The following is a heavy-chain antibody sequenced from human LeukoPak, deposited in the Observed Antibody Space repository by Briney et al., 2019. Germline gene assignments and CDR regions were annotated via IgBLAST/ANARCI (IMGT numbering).Heavy chain of an antibody. Sequence: GGSLRLSCAASGFTFSDYYMNWVRQAPGKGLEWVSYISPDRSTIYYANSVKGRFTISRDNAKNSLYLQMNSLRAEDTAVYYCATSRNVGEHAFDIWGQGTMVTVSS. D-gene: IGHD3-10*02. CDR1: GFTFSDYY. J-gene: IGHJ3*02. CDR3: ATSRNVGEHAFDI. V-gene: IGHV3-48*01. CDR2: ISPDRSTI.